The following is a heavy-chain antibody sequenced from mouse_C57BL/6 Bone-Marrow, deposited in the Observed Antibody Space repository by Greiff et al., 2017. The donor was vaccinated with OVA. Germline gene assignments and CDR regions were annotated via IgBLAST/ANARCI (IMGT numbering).Heavy chain of an antibody. CDR2: INPSSGYT. D-gene: IGHD1-1*01. CDR1: GYTFTSYW. Sequence: QVQLQQSGAELAKPGASVKLSCKASGYTFTSYWMHWVKQRPGQGLEWIGYINPSSGYTKYNQKFKDKDTLTADKSSSTAYMQLSSLTYEDSAVYYCARRDTTPWYFDVWGTGTTVTVSS. J-gene: IGHJ1*03. CDR3: ARRDTTPWYFDV. V-gene: IGHV1-7*01.